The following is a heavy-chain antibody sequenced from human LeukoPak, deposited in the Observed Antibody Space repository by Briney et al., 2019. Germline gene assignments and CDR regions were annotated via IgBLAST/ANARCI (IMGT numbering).Heavy chain of an antibody. J-gene: IGHJ4*02. CDR1: GFTFSSYA. V-gene: IGHV3-30-3*01. D-gene: IGHD4-17*01. CDR2: ISYDGSNK. Sequence: GGSLRLSCAASGFTFSSYAMHWVRQAPGKGLEWVAVISYDGSNKYYADSVKGRFTISRDNSKNTLYLQMNSLRAEDTAVYYCARGMGGYGDYSSRGQGTLVTVSS. CDR3: ARGMGGYGDYSS.